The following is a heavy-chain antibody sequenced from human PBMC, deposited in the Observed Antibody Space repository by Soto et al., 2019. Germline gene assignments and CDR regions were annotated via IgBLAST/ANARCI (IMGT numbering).Heavy chain of an antibody. CDR1: GYTFTSYD. D-gene: IGHD2-2*02. CDR2: MNPNSGNT. CDR3: AREYPPYYYYYGMDV. V-gene: IGHV1-8*01. Sequence: QVQLVQSGAEVKKPGASVKVSCKASGYTFTSYDINWVRQATGQGLEWMGWMNPNSGNTGYAQKFQGRVTMTRNTSISTAYMELRSLRSEDTAVYYCAREYPPYYYYYGMDVWGQGTTVTVSS. J-gene: IGHJ6*02.